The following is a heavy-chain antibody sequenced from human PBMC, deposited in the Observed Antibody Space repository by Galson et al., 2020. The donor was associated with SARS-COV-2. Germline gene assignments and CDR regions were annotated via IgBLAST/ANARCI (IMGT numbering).Heavy chain of an antibody. CDR1: GFRFSSNW. CDR3: ARDEDGYNDV. V-gene: IGHV3-7*01. J-gene: IGHJ4*02. Sequence: GESLKISCVASGFRFSSNWVSWVRQAPGKGLQWVANVKQDGSDRYYADSVRGRFTISSDYAKNSVSLQMTNLRADDTAVYYCARDEDGYNDVWGRGTLVAVSS. D-gene: IGHD5-12*01. CDR2: VKQDGSDR.